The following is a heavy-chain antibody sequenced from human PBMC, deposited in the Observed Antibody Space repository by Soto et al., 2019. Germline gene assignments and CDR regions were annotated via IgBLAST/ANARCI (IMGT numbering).Heavy chain of an antibody. J-gene: IGHJ6*02. CDR2: INSDGSSP. V-gene: IGHV3-74*01. CDR1: GFNFSSHW. D-gene: IGHD2-21*01. Sequence: PGWSLRLSCAASGFNFSSHWMHWVREAPGKGLIWVSRINSDGSSPIYADFVKGRFIISRDNAKNTLYLQMNSLRAEDTAVYYCAKEYASDSFNLVFYYGMDVWGPGTTVTVSS. CDR3: AKEYASDSFNLVFYYGMDV.